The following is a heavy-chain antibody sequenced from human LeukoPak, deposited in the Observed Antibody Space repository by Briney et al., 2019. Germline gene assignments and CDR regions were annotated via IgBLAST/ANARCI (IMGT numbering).Heavy chain of an antibody. CDR1: GGSISISSNY. D-gene: IGHD3-3*01. CDR2: IYYSGST. V-gene: IGHV4-39*01. J-gene: IGHJ4*02. Sequence: SETLSLTCTVSGGSISISSNYWGWIRQPPGKGLEWIGSIYYSGSTYYNPSLKSRVTISVDTSKNQYSLKVTSVTAADTAVYYCARHLYDFWSGYYQPRHFDYWGQGTLVTVSS. CDR3: ARHLYDFWSGYYQPRHFDY.